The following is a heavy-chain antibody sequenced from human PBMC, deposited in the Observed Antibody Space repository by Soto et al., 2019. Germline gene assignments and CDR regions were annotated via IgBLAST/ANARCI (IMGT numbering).Heavy chain of an antibody. D-gene: IGHD3-3*01. Sequence: PGGSLRLSCAASGFTFSSYSMNWVRQAPGKGLEWVSSISSSSSYIYYADSVKGRFTISRDNAKNSLYLQMNSLRAEDTAVYYCARDWFGAAKNYYYYYGMDVWGQGTTVTVSS. CDR1: GFTFSSYS. J-gene: IGHJ6*02. V-gene: IGHV3-21*01. CDR3: ARDWFGAAKNYYYYYGMDV. CDR2: ISSSSSYI.